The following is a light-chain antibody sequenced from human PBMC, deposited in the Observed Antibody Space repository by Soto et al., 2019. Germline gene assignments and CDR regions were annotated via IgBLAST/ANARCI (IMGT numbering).Light chain of an antibody. CDR2: SNN. CDR1: SSNIGSNA. J-gene: IGLJ3*02. V-gene: IGLV1-44*01. CDR3: AAWDDSLNGNWV. Sequence: QSVLTQPPSASGTPGQRVTISCSGSSSNIGSNAVNWYQQLPGTAPRLLIYSNNHRPSGVPDRFSGSKSGTSASLAISGLQSEDEPDYNCAAWDDSLNGNWVFGGGTKVTVL.